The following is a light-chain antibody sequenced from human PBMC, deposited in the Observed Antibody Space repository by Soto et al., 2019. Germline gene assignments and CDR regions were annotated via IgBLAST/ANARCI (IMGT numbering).Light chain of an antibody. Sequence: VLTQSPVTLSLSPGERSALSCRASQTVTRNYLAWHQQKPGQAPRLLIYDASSRATGIPDRFSGGGSGTDFTLTISRLEPEDFAVYYCQQFSSYPLTFGGGTKVDI. CDR2: DAS. V-gene: IGKV3-20*01. CDR3: QQFSSYPLT. CDR1: QTVTRNY. J-gene: IGKJ4*01.